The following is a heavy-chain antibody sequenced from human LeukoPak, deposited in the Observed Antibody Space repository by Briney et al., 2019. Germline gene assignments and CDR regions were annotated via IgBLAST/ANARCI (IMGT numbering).Heavy chain of an antibody. Sequence: PGGSLRLSCAVSGFSIRNYWMTWFSQAPGKGLECLANIKQDGSEKYYADSAKGRFTISRDNAKNSVYLQMNSLRGEDTAIYHCARWYNTEWHLDYWGQGTLATVFS. J-gene: IGHJ4*02. CDR3: ARWYNTEWHLDY. CDR1: GFSIRNYW. V-gene: IGHV3-7*05. CDR2: IKQDGSEK. D-gene: IGHD1-14*01.